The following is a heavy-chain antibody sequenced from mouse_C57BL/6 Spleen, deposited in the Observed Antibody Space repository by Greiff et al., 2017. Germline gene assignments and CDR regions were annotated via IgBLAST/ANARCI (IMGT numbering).Heavy chain of an antibody. CDR1: GFTFNTYA. CDR2: IRSKSSNYAT. D-gene: IGHD1-1*01. CDR3: VRDGGITTVVAPYAMDY. Sequence: EVQLVESGGGLVQPKGSLKLSCAASGFTFNTYAMHWVRQAPGKGLEWVARIRSKSSNYATYYADSVKDRFTISRDDSQSMLYLQMNNLKTEDTAMYYCVRDGGITTVVAPYAMDYWGQGTSVTVSS. J-gene: IGHJ4*01. V-gene: IGHV10-3*01.